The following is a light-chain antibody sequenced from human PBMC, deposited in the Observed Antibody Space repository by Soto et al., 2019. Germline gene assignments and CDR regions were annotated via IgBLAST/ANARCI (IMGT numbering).Light chain of an antibody. J-gene: IGLJ2*01. V-gene: IGLV4-69*01. CDR1: SGHNTYS. Sequence: QSVLTQSPSASASLGASVKLTCTLSSGHNTYSIAWQQQQPEKGPRFLMKLKSDGSHSRGDGLPYRFSGSSSGAERHLTISSLQSEDEADYYCQTWATGIQVFGGGTKLTVL. CDR3: QTWATGIQV. CDR2: LKSDGSH.